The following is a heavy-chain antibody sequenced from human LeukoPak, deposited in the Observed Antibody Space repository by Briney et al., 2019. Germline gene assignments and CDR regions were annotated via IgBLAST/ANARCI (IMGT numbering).Heavy chain of an antibody. CDR1: GGSISSYY. Sequence: SETLSLTCTVSGGSISSYYWSWVRQPAGRGLEWIGHISTSGRTSYSPSIKSRGTISVDTSKKQFSPKMSSVIAADTAVLYWTGALHGYTYGYVPWELYYYMDVWGKRTPVTISS. CDR3: TGALHGYTYGYVPWELYYYMDV. CDR2: ISTSGRT. J-gene: IGHJ6*03. D-gene: IGHD5-18*01. V-gene: IGHV4-4*07.